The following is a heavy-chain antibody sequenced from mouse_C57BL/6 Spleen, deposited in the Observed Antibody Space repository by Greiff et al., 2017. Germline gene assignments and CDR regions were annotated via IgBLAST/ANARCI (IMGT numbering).Heavy chain of an antibody. Sequence: QVQLKQPGAELVKPGASVKLSCKASGYTFTSYWMHWVKQRPGQGLEWIGMIHPNSGSTKYNEKFKSKATLTVDKSSSTAYMQLSSLTSEDSAVYYCARDSSGPFAYWGQGTLVTGSA. V-gene: IGHV1-64*01. CDR3: ARDSSGPFAY. CDR2: IHPNSGST. D-gene: IGHD3-2*02. J-gene: IGHJ3*01. CDR1: GYTFTSYW.